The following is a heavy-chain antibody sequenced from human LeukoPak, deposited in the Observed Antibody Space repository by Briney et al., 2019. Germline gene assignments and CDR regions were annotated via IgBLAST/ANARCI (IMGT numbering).Heavy chain of an antibody. Sequence: ASVKVSCKASGYTFTSYAINWVRQAPGQGLEWMGWINTNTGNPTYAQGFTGRFVFSLDTSVSTAFLQISSLKAEDTAVYYCARDLGGVDTGRGDYWGQGTLVTVSS. D-gene: IGHD5-18*01. J-gene: IGHJ4*02. CDR1: GYTFTSYA. V-gene: IGHV7-4-1*02. CDR3: ARDLGGVDTGRGDY. CDR2: INTNTGNP.